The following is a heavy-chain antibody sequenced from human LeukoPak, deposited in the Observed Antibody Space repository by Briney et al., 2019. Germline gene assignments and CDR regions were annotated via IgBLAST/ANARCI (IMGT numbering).Heavy chain of an antibody. V-gene: IGHV3-23*01. CDR1: GFTFSSYA. J-gene: IGHJ3*02. D-gene: IGHD3-10*01. CDR2: ISGIGGST. CDR3: AKDATITMVRGFQPPDAFDI. Sequence: GGSLRLSCAASGFTFSSYAMSWVRQAPGKGLEWVSAISGIGGSTYYADSVKGRFTISRDNSKNTLYLQMNSLSAEDTAVYYCAKDATITMVRGFQPPDAFDIWGQGTMVTVSS.